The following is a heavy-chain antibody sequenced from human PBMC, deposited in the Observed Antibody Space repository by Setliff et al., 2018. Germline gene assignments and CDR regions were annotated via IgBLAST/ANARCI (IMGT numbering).Heavy chain of an antibody. J-gene: IGHJ4*02. Sequence: PSETLSLTCTVSGGSVSSSSYYWNWIRRPARKGLEWIGRIYASGRTDYNPSLQSRVSISLDTSQSQFSLRLSSVTAADTALYFCARVRNDYPYYIDSWGQGTLVTVSS. CDR2: IYASGRT. CDR3: ARVRNDYPYYIDS. V-gene: IGHV4-61*02. D-gene: IGHD4-17*01. CDR1: GGSVSSSSYY.